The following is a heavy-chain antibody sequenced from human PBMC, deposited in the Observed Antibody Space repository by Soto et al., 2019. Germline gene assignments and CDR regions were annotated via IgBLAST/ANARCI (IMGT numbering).Heavy chain of an antibody. CDR3: AKAWSGSYGSVDV. V-gene: IGHV3-9*01. D-gene: IGHD3-10*01. Sequence: GGSLRLSCAASGFTFDDYAMHWVRQAPGKGLEWVSGISWNSGGIGYADSVKGRFTISRDNAKKSLYLQMNSLRAEDTALYYCAKAWSGSYGSVDVWGKGTTVTVSS. J-gene: IGHJ6*04. CDR1: GFTFDDYA. CDR2: ISWNSGGI.